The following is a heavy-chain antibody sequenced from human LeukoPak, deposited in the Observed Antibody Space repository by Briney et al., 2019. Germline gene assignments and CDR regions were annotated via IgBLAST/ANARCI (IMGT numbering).Heavy chain of an antibody. Sequence: SETLSLTCTVSGGSMNNYYWNWIRQPPGKGLEWIGYSYYSGSTNYNPSLKNRVNISVDTSKNQFSLNLSSVTAADTAVYYCARLGSVAMPFDYWGQGTLVTVSS. CDR3: ARLGSVAMPFDY. D-gene: IGHD2-2*01. J-gene: IGHJ4*02. CDR2: SYYSGST. V-gene: IGHV4-59*08. CDR1: GGSMNNYY.